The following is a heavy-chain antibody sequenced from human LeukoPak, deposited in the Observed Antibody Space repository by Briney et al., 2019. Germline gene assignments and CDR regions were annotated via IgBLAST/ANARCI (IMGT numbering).Heavy chain of an antibody. Sequence: SVKVSCKASGGTFSSYAISWVRQAPGQGLEWMGGIIPIFGTANYAQKFQGRVTIAADESTSTAYMELSSLRSEDTGVYYCASGYCSSTSCYVSFDYWGQGTLVTVSS. V-gene: IGHV1-69*01. CDR2: IIPIFGTA. CDR3: ASGYCSSTSCYVSFDY. CDR1: GGTFSSYA. J-gene: IGHJ4*02. D-gene: IGHD2-2*01.